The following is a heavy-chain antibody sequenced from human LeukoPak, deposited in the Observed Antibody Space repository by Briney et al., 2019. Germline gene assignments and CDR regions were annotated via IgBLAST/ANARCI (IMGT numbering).Heavy chain of an antibody. CDR3: ARDRSMYSSGWYNYYMDV. J-gene: IGHJ6*03. CDR2: IYYSGST. CDR1: GGSISSHY. Sequence: SETLSHTCTVSGGSISSHYWSWIRQPPGKGLGWIGYIYYSGSTNYNPSLKSRVTISVDTSKNQFSLKLSSVTAADTAVYYCARDRSMYSSGWYNYYMDVWGKGTTVTVSS. D-gene: IGHD6-19*01. V-gene: IGHV4-59*11.